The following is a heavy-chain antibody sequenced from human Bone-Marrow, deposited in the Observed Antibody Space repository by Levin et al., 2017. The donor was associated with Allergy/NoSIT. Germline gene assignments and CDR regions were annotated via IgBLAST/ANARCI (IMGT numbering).Heavy chain of an antibody. Sequence: QSGESLNISCAASGFTFSSFAMSWVRQAPGKGLQWVSGISGSGGSTYYADSVKGRFTISRDNPKNTLYLQMNSLRAEDTAVYHCAKCGGDCSNFDYWGQGTLVTVSS. V-gene: IGHV3-23*01. CDR1: GFTFSSFA. D-gene: IGHD2-21*02. CDR2: ISGSGGST. CDR3: AKCGGDCSNFDY. J-gene: IGHJ4*02.